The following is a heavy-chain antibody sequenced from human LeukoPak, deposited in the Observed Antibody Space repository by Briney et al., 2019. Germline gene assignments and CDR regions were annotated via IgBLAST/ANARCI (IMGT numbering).Heavy chain of an antibody. CDR1: VYTFINYV. J-gene: IGHJ4*02. CDR2: ISAYNGNT. V-gene: IGHV1-18*01. D-gene: IGHD3-22*01. CDR3: ARTYYYDSSGLMDY. Sequence: ASVTVSFKASVYTFINYVINGLRQAPGQGLAWMGWISAYNGNTNYAQKLQGRVTMTTDTSTSTAYMELRSLRSEDTAVYYCARTYYYDSSGLMDYWGQGTLVTVSS.